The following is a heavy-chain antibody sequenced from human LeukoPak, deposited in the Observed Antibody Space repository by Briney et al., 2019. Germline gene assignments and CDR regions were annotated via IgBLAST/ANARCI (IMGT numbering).Heavy chain of an antibody. J-gene: IGHJ4*02. Sequence: GGSLRLSCAASGFTFSSYAMSWVRQAPGKGLEWVSAISGSGGSTYYADSVKGRFTISRDNSKNTLYLQMNSLKTEDTAVYYCTTDITTIVVVSEYYFDYWGQGTLVTVSS. CDR3: TTDITTIVVVSEYYFDY. V-gene: IGHV3-23*01. CDR1: GFTFSSYA. D-gene: IGHD3-22*01. CDR2: ISGSGGST.